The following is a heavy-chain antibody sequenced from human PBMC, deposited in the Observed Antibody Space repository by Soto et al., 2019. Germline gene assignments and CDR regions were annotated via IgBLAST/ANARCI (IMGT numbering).Heavy chain of an antibody. V-gene: IGHV1-58*01. CDR1: GFTFTSSA. D-gene: IGHD3-22*01. Sequence: GASVKVSCKASGFTFTSSAVQWVRQARGQRLEWIGWIVVGSGNTNYAQKFQERVTITRDMSTSTAYMKLSSLRSEDTAVYYCAADFRSSGYYPTYYYYGMDVWGQGTTVTVSS. CDR3: AADFRSSGYYPTYYYYGMDV. J-gene: IGHJ6*02. CDR2: IVVGSGNT.